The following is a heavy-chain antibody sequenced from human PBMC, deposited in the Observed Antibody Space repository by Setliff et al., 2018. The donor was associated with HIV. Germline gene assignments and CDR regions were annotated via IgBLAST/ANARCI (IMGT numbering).Heavy chain of an antibody. Sequence: ASVKVSCKASGYSFTDYYIHWVRQAPGQGLEWMGWINPKSDGTNYAQKYQGRVTMTRDTSIRTVYMELSRLRSDDTAVYYCAREIDNYDDSGRAYWGQGTQVTVSS. CDR1: GYSFTDYY. J-gene: IGHJ4*02. CDR2: INPKSDGT. D-gene: IGHD3-22*01. CDR3: AREIDNYDDSGRAY. V-gene: IGHV1-2*02.